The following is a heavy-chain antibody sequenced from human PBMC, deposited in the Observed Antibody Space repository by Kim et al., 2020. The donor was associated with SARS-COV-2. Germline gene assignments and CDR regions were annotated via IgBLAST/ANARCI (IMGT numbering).Heavy chain of an antibody. V-gene: IGHV3-23*01. CDR1: GFTFSIYA. CDR2: ITDSGGST. Sequence: GGSLRLSCAASGFTFSIYAMSWVRQAPGKGLEWVSAITDSGGSTYYADSVKGRFTISRDSSKNTLYLQMNGLRGEDTAVYYCAKVDSSGYCFDYWRQGTLVTVSS. CDR3: AKVDSSGYCFDY. J-gene: IGHJ4*02. D-gene: IGHD3-22*01.